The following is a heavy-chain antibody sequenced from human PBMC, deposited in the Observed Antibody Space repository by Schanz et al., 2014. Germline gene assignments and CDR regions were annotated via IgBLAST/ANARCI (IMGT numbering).Heavy chain of an antibody. V-gene: IGHV3-21*04. Sequence: QLVGSGGGLIQPGGSLRLSCTASGFAVSSNHMSWVRQAPGKGLEWVSSISSSGSYIYYADSVKGRFTISRDNAKNSLYLQMNSLRAEDTAVYYCAKQIHYDILTVTRNWGQGTLVTVSS. D-gene: IGHD3-9*01. CDR1: GFAVSSNH. J-gene: IGHJ4*02. CDR2: ISSSGSYI. CDR3: AKQIHYDILTVTRN.